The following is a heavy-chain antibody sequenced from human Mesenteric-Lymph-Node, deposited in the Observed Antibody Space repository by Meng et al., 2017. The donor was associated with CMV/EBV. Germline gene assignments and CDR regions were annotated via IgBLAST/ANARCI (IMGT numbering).Heavy chain of an antibody. CDR3: ARDGEYSSSSDLDY. CDR1: GFTFSSYS. D-gene: IGHD6-6*01. V-gene: IGHV3-48*01. J-gene: IGHJ4*02. Sequence: GESLKISCAASGFTFSSYSMNWVRQAPGKGLEWVSYISSSGSTIYYADSVKGRFTISRDNSKNTLYLQMNSLRAEDTAVYYCARDGEYSSSSDLDYWGQGTLVTVSS. CDR2: ISSSGSTI.